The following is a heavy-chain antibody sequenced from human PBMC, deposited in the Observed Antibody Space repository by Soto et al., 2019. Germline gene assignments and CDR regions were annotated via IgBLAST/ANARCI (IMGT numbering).Heavy chain of an antibody. D-gene: IGHD3-10*01. V-gene: IGHV3-53*01. CDR1: GVSVGGNY. J-gene: IGHJ4*02. CDR3: ASPGSGSYYKDFDY. CDR2: IYIGGST. Sequence: GGSLRLSCAASGVSVGGNYMSWVRQAPGKGLEWVSVIYIGGSTYYTDSVKGRCTISRDNWKNTLYLQMNSLRVEDTGVYYCASPGSGSYYKDFDYWGQGTQVTVSS.